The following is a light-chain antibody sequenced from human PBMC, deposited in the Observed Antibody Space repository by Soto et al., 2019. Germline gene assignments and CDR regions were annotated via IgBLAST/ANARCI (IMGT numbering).Light chain of an antibody. V-gene: IGLV1-44*01. CDR2: TTN. Sequence: QSVLTQPPSASGTPGQRVTISCSGSSSTIGSKTLNWYQQVPGSAPKLLIYTTNQRPSGVPDRFSGSKSGTSASLAISGLQSEDEADYYCAAWDDSLNGWVFGGGTKLTVL. CDR3: AAWDDSLNGWV. CDR1: SSTIGSKT. J-gene: IGLJ3*02.